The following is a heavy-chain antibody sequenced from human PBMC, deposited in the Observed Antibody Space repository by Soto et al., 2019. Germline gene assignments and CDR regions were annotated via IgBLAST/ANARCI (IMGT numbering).Heavy chain of an antibody. CDR1: GFTFSSYS. V-gene: IGHV3-21*01. D-gene: IGHD5-18*01. Sequence: PGGSLRLSCAASGFTFSSYSMNWVRQAPGKGLEWVSSISSSSSYIYYADSVKGRFTISRDNSKNTLYLQMNSLRAEDTAVYYCARGGRYSYAHISLLAFDYWGQGTLVTVSS. J-gene: IGHJ4*02. CDR3: ARGGRYSYAHISLLAFDY. CDR2: ISSSSSYI.